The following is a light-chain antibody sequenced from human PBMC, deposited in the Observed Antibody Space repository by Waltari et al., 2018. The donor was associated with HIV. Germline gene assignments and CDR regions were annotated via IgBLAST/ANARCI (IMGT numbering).Light chain of an antibody. Sequence: EIVMTQSPPTLAVSPGQRVTLSCRASQSISAKVAWYQQRPGQAPRLLIYEVATRPTGIPARVSGSGSGTEFTLTISSLQSEDFATYFCQQYDDGPRGITFGQGTMLEIK. CDR2: EVA. V-gene: IGKV3-15*01. CDR3: QQYDDGPRGIT. J-gene: IGKJ2*01. CDR1: QSISAK.